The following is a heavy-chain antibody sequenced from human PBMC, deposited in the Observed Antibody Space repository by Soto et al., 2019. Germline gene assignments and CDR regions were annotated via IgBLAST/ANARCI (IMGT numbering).Heavy chain of an antibody. D-gene: IGHD6-13*01. Sequence: EVQLLESAGGFVQPGGSLRLSCAASGFTFSSYAMSWVRQAPGKGLEWVSAISGSGGSTYYADSVKGRFTISRDNSKNTLYLQINSLGAEDTAVYYCAKENGYSSSWFEFDYWGQGTLVTVSS. J-gene: IGHJ4*02. V-gene: IGHV3-23*01. CDR1: GFTFSSYA. CDR2: ISGSGGST. CDR3: AKENGYSSSWFEFDY.